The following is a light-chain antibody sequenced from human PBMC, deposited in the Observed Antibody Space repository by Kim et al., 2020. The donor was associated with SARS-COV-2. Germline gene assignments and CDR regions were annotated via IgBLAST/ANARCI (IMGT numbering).Light chain of an antibody. V-gene: IGKV3-11*01. Sequence: APLYFSTGERASSTCRASQIVGNYLAGYQQRPGQAPRLPIYDASKRAIGSPARFSGSGSGTDFTLTISRLEPEDCAVYYCQQRSSFGQGTRLEIK. CDR3: QQRSS. CDR1: QIVGNY. J-gene: IGKJ5*01. CDR2: DAS.